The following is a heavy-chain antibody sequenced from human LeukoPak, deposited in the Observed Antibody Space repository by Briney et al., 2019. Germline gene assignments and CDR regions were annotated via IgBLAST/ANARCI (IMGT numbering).Heavy chain of an antibody. V-gene: IGHV1-69*13. CDR3: ARGEWRELVYAN. Sequence: SVKVSCKACGGTFSSYAISWVRQAPGQGLEWMGGIIPIFGTANYAQKFQGRVTITADESTSTAYMELSSLRSEDTAVYYCARGEWRELVYANWGQGTLVTVSS. D-gene: IGHD1-26*01. CDR1: GGTFSSYA. CDR2: IIPIFGTA. J-gene: IGHJ4*02.